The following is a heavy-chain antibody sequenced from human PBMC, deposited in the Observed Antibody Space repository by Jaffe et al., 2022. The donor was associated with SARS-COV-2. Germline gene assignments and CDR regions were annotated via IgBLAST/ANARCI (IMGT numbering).Heavy chain of an antibody. CDR3: ARHRDPNNWDDVWAY. Sequence: EVHLVESGGGLIQPGGSLRLSCAASGFTVNVNYMSWVRQAPGEGLEWVSIFYSDHNTFYADSVKGRFTVSTDSSKSTLYLQMNNLRVEDTAVYYCARHRDPNNWDDVWAYWGQGTLVTVSS. CDR1: GFTVNVNY. J-gene: IGHJ4*02. D-gene: IGHD1-20*01. V-gene: IGHV3-53*01. CDR2: FYSDHNT.